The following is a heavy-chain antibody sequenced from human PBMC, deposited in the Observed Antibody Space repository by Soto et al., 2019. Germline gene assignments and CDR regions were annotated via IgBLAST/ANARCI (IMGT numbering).Heavy chain of an antibody. CDR2: ISNDGINK. CDR3: GKDRVSEHNNGWPQGH. D-gene: IGHD6-19*01. J-gene: IGHJ4*02. CDR1: GFTFGGYG. Sequence: GGSLSLSCAASGFTFGGYGMHWVRQAPGKGLEWVAVISNDGINKYYVDPVRGRFTISRDNSKNTLDLQMNSLRPEDTAVYYCGKDRVSEHNNGWPQGHWGQGTLVTVSS. V-gene: IGHV3-30*18.